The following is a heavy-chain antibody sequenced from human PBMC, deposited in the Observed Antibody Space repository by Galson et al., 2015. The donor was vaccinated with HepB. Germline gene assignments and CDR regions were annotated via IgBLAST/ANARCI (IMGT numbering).Heavy chain of an antibody. D-gene: IGHD6-19*01. V-gene: IGHV3-23*01. Sequence: SLRLSCAASGFTFSSYAMSWVRQAPGKGLEWVSAISGSGGSTYYAGSVKGRFTISRDNSKNTLYLQMNSLRAEDTAVYYCAKDRVAVAGLYYYYHGMDVWGQGTTVTVSS. CDR2: ISGSGGST. CDR3: AKDRVAVAGLYYYYHGMDV. J-gene: IGHJ6*02. CDR1: GFTFSSYA.